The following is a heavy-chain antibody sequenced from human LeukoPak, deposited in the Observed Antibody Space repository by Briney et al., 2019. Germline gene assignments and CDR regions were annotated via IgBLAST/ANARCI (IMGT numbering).Heavy chain of an antibody. CDR3: ARGVPITIFGVVILY. Sequence: ASVKVSCKASGYTFTSYGISWVRQAPGQGLEWMGWINPNSGGTNYAQKFQGRVTMTRDTSISTAYMELSRLRSDDTAVYYCARGVPITIFGVVILYWGQGTLVTVSS. J-gene: IGHJ4*02. D-gene: IGHD3-3*01. CDR1: GYTFTSYG. CDR2: INPNSGGT. V-gene: IGHV1-2*02.